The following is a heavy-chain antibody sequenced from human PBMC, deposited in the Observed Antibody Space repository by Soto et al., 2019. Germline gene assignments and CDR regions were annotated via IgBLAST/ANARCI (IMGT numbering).Heavy chain of an antibody. V-gene: IGHV3-23*01. CDR1: GFTFSSYA. CDR2: ISGSGGST. J-gene: IGHJ4*02. D-gene: IGHD6-13*01. Sequence: EVQLLESGGGLVQPGGSLRLSCAASGFTFSSYAMSWVRQAPGKGLEWVSAISGSGGSTYYGDSVKGRFTISRDNSNNTLYLQMNSLRAEDTAVYYCAKDFKQLVVYYFDYWGQGTLFTVSS. CDR3: AKDFKQLVVYYFDY.